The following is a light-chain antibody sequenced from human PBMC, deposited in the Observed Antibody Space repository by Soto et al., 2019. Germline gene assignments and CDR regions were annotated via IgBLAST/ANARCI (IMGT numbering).Light chain of an antibody. J-gene: IGKJ2*01. CDR2: VAS. Sequence: EIVMTQSPATLSVSPGERATLSCRASQSVSSNLAWYQQKPGQAPRLLIYVASTRAAGIPARFSGSGSGTEFTLTISSLQSEDFAVDYCQQYNNWPMYTFGQGTKLEIK. CDR1: QSVSSN. V-gene: IGKV3-15*01. CDR3: QQYNNWPMYT.